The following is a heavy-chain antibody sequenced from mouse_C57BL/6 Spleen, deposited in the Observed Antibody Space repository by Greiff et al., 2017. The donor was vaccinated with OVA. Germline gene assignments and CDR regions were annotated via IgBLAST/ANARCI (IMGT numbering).Heavy chain of an antibody. D-gene: IGHD1-2*01. CDR3: ATYGHPFYFDV. J-gene: IGHJ1*03. CDR2: INPNYGTT. Sequence: EVKVVESGPELVKPGASVKISCKASGYSFTDYNMNWVKQSNGKSLEWIGVINPNYGTTSYNQKFKGKATLTVDQSSSTAYMQLNSLTSEDSAVYYCATYGHPFYFDVWGTGTTVTVSS. CDR1: GYSFTDYN. V-gene: IGHV1-39*01.